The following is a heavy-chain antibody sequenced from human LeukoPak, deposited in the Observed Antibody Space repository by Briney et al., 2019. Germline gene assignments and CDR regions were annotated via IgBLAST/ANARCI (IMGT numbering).Heavy chain of an antibody. Sequence: PSETLSLTCTVSGGSISSYYWSWIRQPPGKGLEWIGYIYYSGSTNYNPSLKSRVTISVDTSKNRFSLKLSSVTAADTAVYYCARERPYDILTGYYRMFDPWGQGTLVTVSS. J-gene: IGHJ5*02. CDR3: ARERPYDILTGYYRMFDP. D-gene: IGHD3-9*01. CDR2: IYYSGST. CDR1: GGSISSYY. V-gene: IGHV4-59*01.